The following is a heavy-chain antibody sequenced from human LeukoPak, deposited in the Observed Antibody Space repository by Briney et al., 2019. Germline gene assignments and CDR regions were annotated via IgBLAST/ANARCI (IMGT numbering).Heavy chain of an antibody. CDR1: GYTFTGYY. CDR3: AGRRNYYDSSGPSASFDY. D-gene: IGHD3-22*01. Sequence: EASVKVSCKASGYTFTGYYMHWVRQAPGPGLEWMGWINPNSGGTNYAQKFQGGVTMTRDTSISTAYMELSRLRSDDTAVYYCAGRRNYYDSSGPSASFDYWGQGTLVTVSS. J-gene: IGHJ4*02. V-gene: IGHV1-2*02. CDR2: INPNSGGT.